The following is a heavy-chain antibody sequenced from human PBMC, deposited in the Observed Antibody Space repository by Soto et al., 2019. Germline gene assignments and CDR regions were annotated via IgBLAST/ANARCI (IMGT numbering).Heavy chain of an antibody. V-gene: IGHV4-30-4*01. J-gene: IGHJ5*02. CDR3: ARDEASKNSDSRSYYPHFDP. D-gene: IGHD3-22*01. CDR1: GDDIITDYY. CDR2: IYYTGGT. Sequence: NLSLTCNVSGDDIITDYYASSIRQPPGKVLEWRGHIYYTGGTFENPSLKRRLTLSIDTTKHQSSLKLRSATAADTDIYYCARDEASKNSDSRSYYPHFDPWGQGTKVTVSA.